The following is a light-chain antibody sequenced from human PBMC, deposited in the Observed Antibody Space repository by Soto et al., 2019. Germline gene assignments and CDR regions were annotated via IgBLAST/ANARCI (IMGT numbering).Light chain of an antibody. J-gene: IGKJ1*01. V-gene: IGKV3-20*01. CDR1: QNISSAY. Sequence: DIVLTQSPGTLSLSPGESATLSCTASQNISSAYLTWTQQKPGQAPRLLIYSTSTRATGIPDRFSGSGSGTDFTLTISRLEPEDFAVFYCQQFASSPWTLGQGTKVDIK. CDR2: STS. CDR3: QQFASSPWT.